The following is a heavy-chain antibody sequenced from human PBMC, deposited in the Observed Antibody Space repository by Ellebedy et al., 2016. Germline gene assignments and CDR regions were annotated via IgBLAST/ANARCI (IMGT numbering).Heavy chain of an antibody. CDR1: GFTFSSYS. CDR3: ARTLTTNIRGWENYYYFYGMDV. D-gene: IGHD1-1*01. V-gene: IGHV3-48*01. J-gene: IGHJ6*02. Sequence: GESLKISXAASGFTFSSYSMNWVRQAPGKGLEWVSYISSSSSTIYYADSVKGRFTISRDNAKNSLYLQMNSLRAEDTAVYYCARTLTTNIRGWENYYYFYGMDVWGQGTTVTVSS. CDR2: ISSSSSTI.